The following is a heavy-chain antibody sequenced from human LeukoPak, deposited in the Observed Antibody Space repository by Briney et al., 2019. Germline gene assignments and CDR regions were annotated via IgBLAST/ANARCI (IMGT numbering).Heavy chain of an antibody. D-gene: IGHD5-24*01. CDR1: GFTFSSYG. CDR3: AKDLGDGYNSQVDY. CDR2: ISYDGSNK. V-gene: IGHV3-30*18. J-gene: IGHJ4*02. Sequence: PGGSLRPSCAASGFTFSSYGMHWVRQAPGKGLEWVAVISYDGSNKYYADSVKGRFTISRDNSKNTLYLQMNSLRAEDTAVYYCAKDLGDGYNSQVDYWGQGTLVTVSS.